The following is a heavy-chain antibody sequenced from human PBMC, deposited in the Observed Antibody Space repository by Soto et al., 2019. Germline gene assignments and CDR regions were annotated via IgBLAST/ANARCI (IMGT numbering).Heavy chain of an antibody. V-gene: IGHV4-31*03. Sequence: QVQLQESGPGLVKPSQTLSLTCTVSGGSISSGGYYWSWIRQHPGKGLEWIGYIYYSGSTYYNPSLKSRVTISGDTSKNQFSLKLSSVTAADTAVYYCARHAKLPAAKSWFDPWGQGTLVTVSS. J-gene: IGHJ5*02. CDR1: GGSISSGGYY. CDR3: ARHAKLPAAKSWFDP. D-gene: IGHD2-2*01. CDR2: IYYSGST.